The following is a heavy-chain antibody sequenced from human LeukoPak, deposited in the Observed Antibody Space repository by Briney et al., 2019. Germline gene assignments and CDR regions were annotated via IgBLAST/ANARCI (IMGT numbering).Heavy chain of an antibody. CDR1: GFAFSDYW. J-gene: IGHJ4*02. CDR2: IKQDGSQK. CDR3: ARDDLYCGGDCSPFDY. D-gene: IGHD2-21*01. V-gene: IGHV3-7*01. Sequence: PGGSLSLSCAASGFAFSDYWMSWVRQAPGKGLEWVANIKQDGSQKFYLDSVKGRFTISRDNAKNSLYLQMTSLTAEDTAVYYCARDDLYCGGDCSPFDYWGQGTPVTVSS.